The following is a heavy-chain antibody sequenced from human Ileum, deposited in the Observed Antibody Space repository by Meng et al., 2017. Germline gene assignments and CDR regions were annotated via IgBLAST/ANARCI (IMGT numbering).Heavy chain of an antibody. V-gene: IGHV4-4*02. CDR2: ISHSGSA. CDR1: SGSISSNTY. Sequence: GQLQESGPGLGRPSGPLSLTCAGSSGSISSNTYWSWVRQPPGKGLEWIGQISHSGSAYYNPSLKSRVTMSVDKSKSQFSLMLTSVTAADTAIHYCARHGGYSQDFWGQGTLVTVSS. CDR3: ARHGGYSQDF. D-gene: IGHD4-23*01. J-gene: IGHJ4*02.